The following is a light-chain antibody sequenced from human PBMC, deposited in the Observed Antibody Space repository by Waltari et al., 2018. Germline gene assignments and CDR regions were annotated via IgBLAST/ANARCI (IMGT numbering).Light chain of an antibody. J-gene: IGLJ2*01. Sequence: QSMLTQPPSGSGTPGQRVTISCSGSSSKIGSKPVNWYQQPPRTAPKLVIFSNNERPSGVPDRFSASKSGTSASLAISGLQSEDEANYYCETWDDTLKGPVFGGGTKLIVL. CDR1: SSKIGSKP. CDR3: ETWDDTLKGPV. V-gene: IGLV1-44*01. CDR2: SNN.